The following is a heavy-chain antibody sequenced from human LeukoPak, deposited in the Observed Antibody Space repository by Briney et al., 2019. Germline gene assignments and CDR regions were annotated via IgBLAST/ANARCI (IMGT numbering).Heavy chain of an antibody. CDR1: GGSISSSSYY. CDR3: ARLIGTSKVDY. V-gene: IGHV4-39*01. J-gene: IGHJ4*02. Sequence: SETLSLTCTVSGGSISSSSYYWGWIRQPPGKGLEWIGSIYYSGSTYYNPSLKSRVTISVDTSKNQSSLKLSSVTAADTAVYYCARLIGTSKVDYWGQGTLVTVSS. D-gene: IGHD3-16*02. CDR2: IYYSGST.